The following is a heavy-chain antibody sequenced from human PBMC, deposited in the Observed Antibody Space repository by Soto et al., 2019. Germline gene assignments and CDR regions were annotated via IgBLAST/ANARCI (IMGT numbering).Heavy chain of an antibody. V-gene: IGHV3-74*01. J-gene: IGHJ6*02. Sequence: EVQLVESGGGLVQPGGSLRLSCAASGFTFSSYWMHWVRQAPGKGLVWVSRINNAGSITNYADSVKGRFTIPRDNAKNTLYLQMTSLRAEDTAVYYCARGLLYLYGMAVWGQGTTVTVSS. CDR3: ARGLLYLYGMAV. D-gene: IGHD2-8*01. CDR1: GFTFSSYW. CDR2: INNAGSIT.